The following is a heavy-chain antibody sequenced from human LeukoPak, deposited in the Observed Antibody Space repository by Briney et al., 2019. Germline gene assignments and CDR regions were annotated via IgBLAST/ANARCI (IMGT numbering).Heavy chain of an antibody. CDR1: GGSISSSSYY. V-gene: IGHV4-39*01. CDR3: ARQVGGSGKNYYYGMDV. Sequence: PSETLSLTCTVFGGSISSSSYYWGWIRQPPGKGLEWIGSIYYSGSTYYNPSLKSRVTISVDTSKNQFSLKLSSVTAADTAVYYCARQVGGSGKNYYYGMDVWGQGTTVTVSS. D-gene: IGHD3-10*01. J-gene: IGHJ6*02. CDR2: IYYSGST.